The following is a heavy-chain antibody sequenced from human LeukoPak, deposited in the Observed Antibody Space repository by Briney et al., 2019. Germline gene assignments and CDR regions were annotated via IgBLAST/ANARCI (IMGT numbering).Heavy chain of an antibody. V-gene: IGHV3-48*03. CDR2: ISSTGSTI. CDR3: ARELPYYYGSGIGEAWFDP. J-gene: IGHJ5*02. CDR1: GFTCSSYE. Sequence: GGSLRLSCAASGFTCSSYEMNWVRQAPGKGLEWVSYISSTGSTIYYADSVKGRFTISRDNAKNSLYLQMNSLRVEDTAVYYCARELPYYYGSGIGEAWFDPWGQGTLVTVSS. D-gene: IGHD3-10*01.